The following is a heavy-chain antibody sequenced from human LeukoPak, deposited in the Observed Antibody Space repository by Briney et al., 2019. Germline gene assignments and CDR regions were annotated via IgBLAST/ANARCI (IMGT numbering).Heavy chain of an antibody. CDR2: IRYDGSNK. CDR1: GFTFSSYG. J-gene: IGHJ4*02. V-gene: IGHV3-30*02. Sequence: SGGSLRLSCAASGFTFSSYGMHWVRQAPGKGLEWVAFIRYDGSNKYYADSVEGRFTISRDNSKNTLYLQMNSLRAEDTAVYYCAKPISFDSSGYYFDYWGQGTLVTVSS. D-gene: IGHD3-22*01. CDR3: AKPISFDSSGYYFDY.